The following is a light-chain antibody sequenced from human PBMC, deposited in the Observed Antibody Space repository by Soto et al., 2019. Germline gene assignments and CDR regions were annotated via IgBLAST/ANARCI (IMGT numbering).Light chain of an antibody. CDR2: EVT. CDR3: SNTWV. J-gene: IGLJ3*02. Sequence: QSALTQPPSASGSPGQSVTISCTGTSSDVGAYNYVSWYQQHAGKAPKLVIYEVTKRPSGVPDRFSGSKSANTASLTVSGLQAEDEADYASSNTWVFGGGTKLTVL. CDR1: SSDVGAYNY. V-gene: IGLV2-8*01.